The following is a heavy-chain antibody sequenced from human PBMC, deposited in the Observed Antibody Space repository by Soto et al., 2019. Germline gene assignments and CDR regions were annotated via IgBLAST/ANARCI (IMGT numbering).Heavy chain of an antibody. CDR3: ARDHTRDIEQLVLNGYYFDY. CDR2: ISYDGSNK. CDR1: GFTFSSYG. D-gene: IGHD6-6*01. V-gene: IGHV3-30*03. J-gene: IGHJ4*02. Sequence: GGSLRLSCAASGFTFSSYGMHWVRQAPGKGLEWVAVISYDGSNKYYADSVKGRFTISRDNSKNTLYLQMNSLRAEDTAVYYCARDHTRDIEQLVLNGYYFDYWGQVTLGTV.